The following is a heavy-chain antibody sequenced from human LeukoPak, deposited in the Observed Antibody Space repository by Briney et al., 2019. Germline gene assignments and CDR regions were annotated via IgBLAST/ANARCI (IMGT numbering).Heavy chain of an antibody. D-gene: IGHD1-7*01. CDR1: GGTFSSYA. V-gene: IGHV1-69*05. Sequence: SVKVSCKASGGTFSSYAISWVRQAPGQGLEWMGGIIPIFGTANYAQKFQGRVTITTDESTSTAYMALSSLRSEDTAVYYCARDNYAGANWFDPWGQGTLVTVSS. CDR3: ARDNYAGANWFDP. CDR2: IIPIFGTA. J-gene: IGHJ5*02.